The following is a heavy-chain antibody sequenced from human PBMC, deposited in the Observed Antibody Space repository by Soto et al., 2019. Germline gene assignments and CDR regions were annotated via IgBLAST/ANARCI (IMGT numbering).Heavy chain of an antibody. J-gene: IGHJ4*02. Sequence: GGSLRLSCAASGFTFSSYSMNWVRQAPGKGLEWVSSISSSSSYIYYADSVKGRFTISRDNAKNSLYLQMNSLRAEDTAVYYCARDKGGSTGFDYWGQGTLVTVSS. CDR2: ISSSSSYI. CDR1: GFTFSSYS. V-gene: IGHV3-21*01. CDR3: ARDKGGSTGFDY. D-gene: IGHD2-15*01.